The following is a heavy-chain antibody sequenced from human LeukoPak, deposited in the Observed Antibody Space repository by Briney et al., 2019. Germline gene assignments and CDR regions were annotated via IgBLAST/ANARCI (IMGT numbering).Heavy chain of an antibody. D-gene: IGHD4-11*01. V-gene: IGHV3-23*01. CDR3: AKDSNGAFDI. CDR2: NSGSGGRT. Sequence: PGGPLRLSCAASGFTFSSYAMSWVRQSPGEGMEGVSANSGSGGRTYYADSVKGRFTISRDNYKNTLYLQMNSLRAEDTAVYYCAKDSNGAFDIWGQGTVVTVSS. CDR1: GFTFSSYA. J-gene: IGHJ3*02.